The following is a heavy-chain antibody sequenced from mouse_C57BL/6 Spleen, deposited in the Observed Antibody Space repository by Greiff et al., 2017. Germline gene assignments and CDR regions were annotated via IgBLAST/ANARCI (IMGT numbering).Heavy chain of an antibody. J-gene: IGHJ2*01. CDR2: INPSSGYT. Sequence: VKLQQSGAELARPGASVKMSCKASGYTFTSYTMHWVKQRPGQGLEWIGYINPSSGYTKYNQKFKDKATLTADKSSSTAYMQLSSLTSEDSAVYYCATLLITTVVEDYFDYWGQGTTLTVSS. V-gene: IGHV1-4*01. CDR1: GYTFTSYT. D-gene: IGHD1-1*01. CDR3: ATLLITTVVEDYFDY.